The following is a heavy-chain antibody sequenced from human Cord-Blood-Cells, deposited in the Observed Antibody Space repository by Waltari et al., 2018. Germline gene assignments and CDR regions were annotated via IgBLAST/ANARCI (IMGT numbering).Heavy chain of an antibody. CDR3: ARARRDGYNPFDY. D-gene: IGHD5-12*01. J-gene: IGHJ4*02. CDR2: IYYSGST. V-gene: IGHV4-31*03. Sequence: QVQLQESGPGLVKPSQTLSLTCTVSGGSISRGGYYWSCIRQHPGKGLEWIGYIYYSGSTYYNPSLKSRVTISVDTSKNQFSLKLSSVTAADTAVYYCARARRDGYNPFDYWGQGTLVTVSS. CDR1: GGSISRGGYY.